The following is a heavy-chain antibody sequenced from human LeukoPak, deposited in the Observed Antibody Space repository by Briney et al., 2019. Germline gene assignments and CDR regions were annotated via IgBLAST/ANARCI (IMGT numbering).Heavy chain of an antibody. CDR2: MNPNSGNT. CDR3: ARGGYYDFWSGYYSDIYYYYYMDV. J-gene: IGHJ6*03. Sequence: ASVKVSCKASGYTFTSYDINWVRQATGQGLEWMGWMNPNSGNTGYAQKFQGRVTITTNTSISTAYMELSSLRSEDTAVYYCARGGYYDFWSGYYSDIYYYYYMDVWGKGTTVTVSS. CDR1: GYTFTSYD. D-gene: IGHD3-3*01. V-gene: IGHV1-8*03.